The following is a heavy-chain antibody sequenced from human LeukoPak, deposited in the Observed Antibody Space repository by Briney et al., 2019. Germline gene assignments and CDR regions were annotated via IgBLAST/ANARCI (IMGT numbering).Heavy chain of an antibody. Sequence: ASVKVSCKASGYTFTSYDINWVRQATGQGLEWMGWIIPIFGTANYAQKFQGRVTITTDESTSTAYMELSSLRSEDTAVYYCARVPAARYYYYYMDVWGKGTTVTVSS. CDR2: IIPIFGTA. D-gene: IGHD6-6*01. V-gene: IGHV1-69*05. CDR3: ARVPAARYYYYYMDV. CDR1: GYTFTSYD. J-gene: IGHJ6*03.